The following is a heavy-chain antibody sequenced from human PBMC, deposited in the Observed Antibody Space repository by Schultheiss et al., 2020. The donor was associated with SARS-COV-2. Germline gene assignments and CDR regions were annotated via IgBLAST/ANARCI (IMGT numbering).Heavy chain of an antibody. CDR2: IYPGDSDT. CDR1: GYSFTSYW. D-gene: IGHD6-13*01. J-gene: IGHJ6*03. V-gene: IGHV5-51*01. CDR3: AKYAAAGTGGNYYMDV. Sequence: GESLKISCKGSGYSFTSYWIGWVRQMPGKGLEWMGIIYPGDSDTRYSPSFQGQVTISADKSISTAYLQWSSLKASDTAMYYCAKYAAAGTGGNYYMDVWGKGTTVTVSS.